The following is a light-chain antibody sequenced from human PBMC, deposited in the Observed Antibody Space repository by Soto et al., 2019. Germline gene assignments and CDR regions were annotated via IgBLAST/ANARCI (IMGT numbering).Light chain of an antibody. Sequence: EIVLTQSPGTLSLSPGERATLSCRASQSVSNNYLAWYQQKPGQAPRLLIYGASSRATGIPDRFSGSGSGTGFTLTISRLEPEDFAVYYCQQYGSSPKTFGQGTKVDI. CDR3: QQYGSSPKT. CDR2: GAS. V-gene: IGKV3-20*01. CDR1: QSVSNNY. J-gene: IGKJ1*01.